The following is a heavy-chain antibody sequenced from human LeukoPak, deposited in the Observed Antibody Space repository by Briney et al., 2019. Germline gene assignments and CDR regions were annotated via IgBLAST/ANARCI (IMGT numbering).Heavy chain of an antibody. Sequence: GGSLRLSCAASGFTFTSYEMNWVRQAPGKGLEWVSYIGSTGSTISYADFVKGRFTISRDNGKNSMHLQMNSLRAEDTAVYYCVRGAGAWFGELTFLFEFWGHGTLVTVSS. J-gene: IGHJ4*01. CDR1: GFTFTSYE. V-gene: IGHV3-48*03. D-gene: IGHD3-10*01. CDR2: IGSTGSTI. CDR3: VRGAGAWFGELTFLFEF.